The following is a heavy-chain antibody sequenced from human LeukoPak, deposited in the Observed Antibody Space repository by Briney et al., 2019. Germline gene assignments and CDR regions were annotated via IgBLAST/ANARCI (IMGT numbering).Heavy chain of an antibody. J-gene: IGHJ5*02. CDR2: INIDGST. CDR3: ARAGGSGWFDP. V-gene: IGHV3-74*01. Sequence: GGSLRLSCAASGFTFRNYWMHWVRHAPGKGLVWVSRINIDGSTRYADSVEGRFTISRDNAENTLYLQMNSLRAEDTAVYYCARAGGSGWFDPWGQGTLVTVSS. CDR1: GFTFRNYW. D-gene: IGHD3-10*01.